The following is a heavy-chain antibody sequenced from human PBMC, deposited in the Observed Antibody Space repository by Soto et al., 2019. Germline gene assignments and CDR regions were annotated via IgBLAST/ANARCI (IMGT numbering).Heavy chain of an antibody. D-gene: IGHD3-3*01. Sequence: GASVKVSCKASGYTFTSYGINRVRQAPGQGFEWMGWISPHSGNTEYAQKVQDRLTMTTDTSTGTAYMELSSLRSEDTAVYYCARGIREGYDFWSGYEYYYGMDVWGQGTTVTVSS. CDR2: ISPHSGNT. J-gene: IGHJ6*02. CDR3: ARGIREGYDFWSGYEYYYGMDV. CDR1: GYTFTSYG. V-gene: IGHV1-18*04.